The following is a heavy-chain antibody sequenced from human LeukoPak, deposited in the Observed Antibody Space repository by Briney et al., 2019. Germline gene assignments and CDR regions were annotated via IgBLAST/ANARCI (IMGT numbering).Heavy chain of an antibody. V-gene: IGHV4-59*08. J-gene: IGHJ4*02. CDR2: IYYTGST. D-gene: IGHD6-6*01. Sequence: SETLSLTCSVSGGSISSLYWSWIRQPPGKGLERIGYIYYTGSTNYNPSLKRRVTMLVDMSKNQFSLRLSSVTAADTAVYYCARHRAYSSSSPFDYWGQGTLVTVSS. CDR3: ARHRAYSSSSPFDY. CDR1: GGSISSLY.